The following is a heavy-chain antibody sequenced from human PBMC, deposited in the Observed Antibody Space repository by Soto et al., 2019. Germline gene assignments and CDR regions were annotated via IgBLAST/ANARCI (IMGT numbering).Heavy chain of an antibody. CDR3: ARAWTAEAGWANWFDR. D-gene: IGHD6-13*01. Sequence: QVQLRESGPGLVEPSQTLSLTCTVSGGSISGEGYYWSWIRQYSGRGLEWIGYIHYSGSTYYKRALKRRVTISVDTSKTQFFLKLNSMTAADTAVYYCARAWTAEAGWANWFDRWGQGTLVIVSS. V-gene: IGHV4-31*03. J-gene: IGHJ5*02. CDR1: GGSISGEGYY. CDR2: IHYSGST.